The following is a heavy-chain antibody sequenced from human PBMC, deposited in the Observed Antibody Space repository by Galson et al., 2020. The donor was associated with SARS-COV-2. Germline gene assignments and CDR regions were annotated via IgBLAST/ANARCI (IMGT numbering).Heavy chain of an antibody. CDR1: GGSISSYY. CDR2: IYYSGST. CDR3: ARSRYSYGYEAFFDY. J-gene: IGHJ4*02. D-gene: IGHD5-18*01. V-gene: IGHV4-59*01. Sequence: SQTLSLTCTVPGGSISSYYWSWIRQPPGKGLEWIGYIYYSGSTNYNPSIKSRVTISVDTSKNQFSLKLSSVTAADTAVYYCARSRYSYGYEAFFDYWGQGTLVTVSS.